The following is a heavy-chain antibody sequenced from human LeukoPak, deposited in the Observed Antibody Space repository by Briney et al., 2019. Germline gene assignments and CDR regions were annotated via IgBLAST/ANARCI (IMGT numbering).Heavy chain of an antibody. CDR1: GGTFSSYA. D-gene: IGHD3-9*01. J-gene: IGHJ4*02. V-gene: IGHV1-69*04. CDR2: IIPILGIA. Sequence: GASVKVSCKASGGTFSSYAISWVRQAPGQGLEWMGRIIPILGIANYAQKFQGRVTITADKSTSTAYMELSSLRSEDTAVYYCAREIVGYDILTGYFDYWGQGTLVTVSS. CDR3: AREIVGYDILTGYFDY.